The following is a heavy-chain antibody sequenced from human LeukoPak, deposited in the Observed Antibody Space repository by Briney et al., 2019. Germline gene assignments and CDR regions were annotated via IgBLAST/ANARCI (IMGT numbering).Heavy chain of an antibody. J-gene: IGHJ4*02. CDR3: ATSVAGLRYFDY. CDR2: ISSSGSTI. V-gene: IGHV3-11*01. D-gene: IGHD6-19*01. Sequence: PGGSPRLSCAASGFTFSDYYMSWIRQAPGKGLEWVSYISSSGSTIYYADSVKGRFTISRDNAKNSLYLQMNSLRAEDTAVYYCATSVAGLRYFDYWGQGTLVTVSS. CDR1: GFTFSDYY.